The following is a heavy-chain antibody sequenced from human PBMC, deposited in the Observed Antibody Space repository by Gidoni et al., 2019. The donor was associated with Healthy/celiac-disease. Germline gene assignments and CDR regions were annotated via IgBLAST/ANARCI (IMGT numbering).Heavy chain of an antibody. D-gene: IGHD2-15*01. CDR1: GGSISSSSYY. V-gene: IGHV4-39*01. CDR3: ARRRTYCSGGSCYSSHYYYGMDV. J-gene: IGHJ6*02. Sequence: QLQLQESGPGLVKPSETLSLTCTVSGGSISSSSYYWGWIRQPPGKGLEWIGSIYYSGSTYYNPSLKSRVTISVDTSKNQFSLKLSSVTAADTAVYYCARRRTYCSGGSCYSSHYYYGMDVWGQGTTVTVSS. CDR2: IYYSGST.